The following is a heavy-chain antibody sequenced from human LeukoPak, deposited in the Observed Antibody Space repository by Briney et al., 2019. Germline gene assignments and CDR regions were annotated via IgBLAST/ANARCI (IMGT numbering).Heavy chain of an antibody. CDR3: ARVRSPTADYYYYYYMDV. V-gene: IGHV3-48*04. D-gene: IGHD2-15*01. CDR1: GFTFSNYN. CDR2: ISSSGSTI. Sequence: PGGSLRLSCAASGFTFSNYNMNWVRQAPGKGLEWVSYISSSGSTIYYADSVKGRFTISRDNAKNSLYLQMNSLRAEDTAVYYCARVRSPTADYYYYYYMDVWGKGTTVTVSS. J-gene: IGHJ6*03.